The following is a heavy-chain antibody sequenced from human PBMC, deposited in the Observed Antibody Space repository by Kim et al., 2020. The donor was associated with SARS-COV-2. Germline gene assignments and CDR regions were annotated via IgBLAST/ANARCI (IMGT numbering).Heavy chain of an antibody. CDR1: GGSVSGYY. CDR3: ARTVYCSSTSCYGGADY. Sequence: SETLSLTCAVYGGSVSGYYWSWIRQPPGKGLEWIGEINHSGSTNYNPSLKSRVTISVDTSKNQFSLKLSAVTAADTAVYYCARTVYCSSTSCYGGADYWGQGTLVTVSS. J-gene: IGHJ4*02. D-gene: IGHD2-2*01. V-gene: IGHV4-34*01. CDR2: INHSGST.